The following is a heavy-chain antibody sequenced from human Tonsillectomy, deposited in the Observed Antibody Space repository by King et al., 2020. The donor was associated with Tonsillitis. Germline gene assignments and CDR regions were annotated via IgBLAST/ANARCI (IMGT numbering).Heavy chain of an antibody. CDR3: ARVHCSGGGCSFYYGMYV. CDR1: GVSLSNAGMG. Sequence: TLKESGPVLVKPTETLTLTCTVSGVSLSNAGMGVSWIRQPPGKALEGLAYIFSNDEKSYSSSLKSRRTISKDTPKNQVVLTMTNMDPVDTATYYCARVHCSGGGCSFYYGMYVWGQGTTVTVSS. D-gene: IGHD2-15*01. V-gene: IGHV2-26*01. CDR2: IFSNDEK. J-gene: IGHJ6*02.